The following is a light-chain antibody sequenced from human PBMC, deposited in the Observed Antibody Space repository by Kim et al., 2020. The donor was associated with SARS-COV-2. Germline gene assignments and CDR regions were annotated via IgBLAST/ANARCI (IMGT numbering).Light chain of an antibody. CDR3: AAWDDSLSGWV. Sequence: ELTQPPSASGTPGQRVTISCSGSSSNIGSNYVYWYQQLPGTAPKLLIYRKNQRPSGVPDRFSGSKSGTSASLAISGLRSEDEADYYCAAWDDSLSGWVFGGGTKLTVL. CDR1: SSNIGSNY. J-gene: IGLJ3*02. V-gene: IGLV1-47*01. CDR2: RKN.